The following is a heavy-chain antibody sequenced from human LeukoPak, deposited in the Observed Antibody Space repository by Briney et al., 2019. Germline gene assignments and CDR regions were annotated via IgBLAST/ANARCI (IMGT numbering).Heavy chain of an antibody. CDR2: ISGGGGRT. J-gene: IGHJ4*02. Sequence: GGSLRLSCAASGFTFSNYGMAWVRQAPGRGLEWVSGISGGGGRTYDADSVKGRFIISRDNSKRTLYLQMNSLTAEDTAVYYCAKSQDYSNSELVNYWGQGTLVTVSS. D-gene: IGHD6-13*01. CDR3: AKSQDYSNSELVNY. V-gene: IGHV3-23*01. CDR1: GFTFSNYG.